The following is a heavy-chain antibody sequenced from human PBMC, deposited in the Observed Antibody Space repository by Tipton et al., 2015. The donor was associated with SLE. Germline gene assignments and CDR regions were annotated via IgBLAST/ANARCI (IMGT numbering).Heavy chain of an antibody. D-gene: IGHD3-10*01. V-gene: IGHV4-34*01. CDR2: INHSGST. J-gene: IGHJ4*02. CDR1: GGSFSGYY. Sequence: TLSLTCAVYGGSFSGYYWSWIRQPPGKGLEWIGEINHSGSTNYNPSLKSRVTISVDTSKNQFSLKLSSVTAADTAVYYCARGYGSGRHWGQGTLVTVSS. CDR3: ARGYGSGRH.